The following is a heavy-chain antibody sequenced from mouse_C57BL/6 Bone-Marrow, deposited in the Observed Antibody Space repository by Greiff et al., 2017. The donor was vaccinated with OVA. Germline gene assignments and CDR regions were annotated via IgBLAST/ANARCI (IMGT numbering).Heavy chain of an antibody. D-gene: IGHD1-1*01. J-gene: IGHJ1*03. CDR2: IDPSDSYT. V-gene: IGHV1-50*01. CDR3: ARWATVVAWNWYFDV. CDR1: GYTFTSYW. Sequence: QVQLQQPGAELVKPGASVKLSCKASGYTFTSYWMQWVKQRPGQGLEWIGEIDPSDSYTNYNQKFKGQATLTVDTSSSTAYMQLSSLTSEDSAVDYCARWATVVAWNWYFDVWGTGTTVTVSS.